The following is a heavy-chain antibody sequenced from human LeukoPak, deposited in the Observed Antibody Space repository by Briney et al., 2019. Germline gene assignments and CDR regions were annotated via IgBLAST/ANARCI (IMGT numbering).Heavy chain of an antibody. Sequence: GXSXXNYGMHWVRQAPGXGLEWVAFIRFDGTDEFYADSVKGRFTISRDNSQNTVSLQVNNLRTEDTAFYYCAXTSLXDAXGXYXXXDVWGKGTXVTVSS. CDR1: GXSXXNYG. V-gene: IGHV3-30*02. J-gene: IGHJ6*03. CDR3: AXTSLXDAXGXYXXXDV. CDR2: IRFDGTDE.